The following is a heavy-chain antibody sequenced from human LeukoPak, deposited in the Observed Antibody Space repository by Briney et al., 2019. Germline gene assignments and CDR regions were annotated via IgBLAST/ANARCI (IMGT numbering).Heavy chain of an antibody. Sequence: GGTLRLSCAASGFTFSSYGMSWVRQAPGKGLEWVSSISNSGGSTYYADSVKGRFTISRDNAKNSLYLQMNSLRAEDTAVYYCARGTTYYYGSGSMGVWGKGTTVTVSS. J-gene: IGHJ6*03. CDR1: GFTFSSYG. D-gene: IGHD3-10*01. CDR2: ISNSGGST. CDR3: ARGTTYYYGSGSMGV. V-gene: IGHV3-23*01.